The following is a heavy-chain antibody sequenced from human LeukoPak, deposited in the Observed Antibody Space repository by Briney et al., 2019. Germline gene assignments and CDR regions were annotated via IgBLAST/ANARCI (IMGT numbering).Heavy chain of an antibody. V-gene: IGHV3-9*01. CDR3: AKDLGSSPQNYFDY. J-gene: IGHJ4*02. CDR1: GFTFDDYA. Sequence: GGSLRLSCAASGFTFDDYAMHWVRQAPGKGLEWVSGISWNSGSIGYADSVKGRFTISSDNAKNSLYLQMNSLRAEDTALYYCAKDLGSSPQNYFDYWGQGALVTVSS. D-gene: IGHD2-2*01. CDR2: ISWNSGSI.